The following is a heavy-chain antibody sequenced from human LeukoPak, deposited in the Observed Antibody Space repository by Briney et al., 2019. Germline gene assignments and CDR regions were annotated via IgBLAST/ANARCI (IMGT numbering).Heavy chain of an antibody. V-gene: IGHV4-39*01. CDR3: ARASGSYYY. D-gene: IGHD1-26*01. CDR1: GGSISSSSYF. CDR2: IYYSGST. J-gene: IGHJ4*02. Sequence: SETLPLTXTVSGGSISSSSYFWGWIRQPPGKGLEWIGSIYYSGSTYYNPSLKSRVTISVDTSKNQFSLKLSSMTAADTAVYYCARASGSYYYWGRGTLVTVSS.